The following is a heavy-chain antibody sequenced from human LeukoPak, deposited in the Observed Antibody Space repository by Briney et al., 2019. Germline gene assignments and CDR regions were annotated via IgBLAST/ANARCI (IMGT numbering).Heavy chain of an antibody. Sequence: GGSLRLSCAASGFAFSSHWMHWVRQVPGKGLGWLSRINSDGSNTIYADSVEGRFTISRDNVKNTLYLQMNSLRAEDTAVYYCTRDLMDFDYGDKGGNYWGQGTLVTVSS. J-gene: IGHJ4*02. CDR1: GFAFSSHW. CDR3: TRDLMDFDYGDKGGNY. D-gene: IGHD4-23*01. CDR2: INSDGSNT. V-gene: IGHV3-74*01.